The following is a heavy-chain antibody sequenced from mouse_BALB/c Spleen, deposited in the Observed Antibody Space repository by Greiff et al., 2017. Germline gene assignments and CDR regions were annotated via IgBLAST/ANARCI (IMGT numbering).Heavy chain of an antibody. V-gene: IGHV7-3*02. D-gene: IGHD2-1*01. CDR1: GFTFTDYY. J-gene: IGHJ4*01. Sequence: EVQLVESGGGLVQPGGSLRLSCATSGFTFTDYYMSWVRQPPGKALEWLGFIRNKANGYTTEYSASVKGRFTISRDNSQSILYLQMNTLRAEDSATYYCARDPVYYGNYGLYYAMDYWGQGTSVTVSS. CDR3: ARDPVYYGNYGLYYAMDY. CDR2: IRNKANGYTT.